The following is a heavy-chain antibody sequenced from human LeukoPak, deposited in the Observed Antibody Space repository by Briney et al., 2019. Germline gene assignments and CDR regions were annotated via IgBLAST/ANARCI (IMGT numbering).Heavy chain of an antibody. D-gene: IGHD2-15*01. CDR3: ARPPRVYCSGGSCYSLVY. Sequence: ASVKVSCKASGYTFTGYYMHWVRQAPGKGLEWMVWINPNSGGTNYAQKFQGRVTMTRDTSISTAYMELSRLRSDDTAVYYCARPPRVYCSGGSCYSLVYWGQGTLVTVSS. CDR2: INPNSGGT. V-gene: IGHV1-2*02. J-gene: IGHJ4*02. CDR1: GYTFTGYY.